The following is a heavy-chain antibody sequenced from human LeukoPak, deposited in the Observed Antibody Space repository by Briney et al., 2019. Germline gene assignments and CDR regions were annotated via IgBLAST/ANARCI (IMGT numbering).Heavy chain of an antibody. D-gene: IGHD3-3*01. CDR2: IYYSGST. J-gene: IGHJ3*02. V-gene: IGHV4-59*08. CDR1: GGSISSYH. Sequence: PSETLSLTCTVSGGSISSYHWSWIRQPPGKGLEWIGYIYYSGSTNYNPSLKSRVTISVDTSKNQFSLRLSSVTAADTAVYYCARIRDGDFDIWGQGTMVTVSS. CDR3: ARIRDGDFDI.